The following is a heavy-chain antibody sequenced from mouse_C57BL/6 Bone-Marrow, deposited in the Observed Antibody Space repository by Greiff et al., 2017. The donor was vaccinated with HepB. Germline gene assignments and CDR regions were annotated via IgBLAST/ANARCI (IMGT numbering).Heavy chain of an antibody. CDR2: INPGSGGT. D-gene: IGHD1-1*01. CDR1: GYAFTNYL. J-gene: IGHJ3*01. Sequence: VMLVESGAELVRPGTSVKVSCKASGYAFTNYLIEWVKQRPGQGLEWIGVINPGSGGTNYNEKFKGKATLTADKSSSTAYMQLSSLTSEDSAVYFCATPYGSSYGFAYWGQGTLVTVSA. CDR3: ATPYGSSYGFAY. V-gene: IGHV1-54*01.